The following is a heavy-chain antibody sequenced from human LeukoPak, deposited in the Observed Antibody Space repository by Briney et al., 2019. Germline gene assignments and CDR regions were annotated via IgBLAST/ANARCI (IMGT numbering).Heavy chain of an antibody. J-gene: IGHJ5*02. V-gene: IGHV4-59*01. Sequence: PSETLSLTCSVSGGSINGDYWSWIRQTPGKGLEWNGYIHYSGRTSYNPSLKSRVTISVDTSKNQFSLRLASVTAADTAVYYCAKETVVVPADDWFGPWGQGTLVTVSS. CDR1: GGSINGDY. CDR2: IHYSGRT. D-gene: IGHD2-21*01. CDR3: AKETVVVPADDWFGP.